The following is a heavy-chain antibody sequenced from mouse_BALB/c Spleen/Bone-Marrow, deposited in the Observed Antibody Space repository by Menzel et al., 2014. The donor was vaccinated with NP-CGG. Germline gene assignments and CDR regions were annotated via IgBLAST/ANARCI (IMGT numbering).Heavy chain of an antibody. CDR3: ARLRQLGLRTIDY. CDR1: GYTFIDYE. D-gene: IGHD3-2*01. CDR2: IHPGSGGT. J-gene: IGHJ2*01. V-gene: IGHV1-15*01. Sequence: VKVVESGAELVRPGASVKLSCKALGYTFIDYEIHWVNQTPVHGLEWIGAIHPGSGGTAYNQKFKGKATLTADKYSSTVYMELSSLTSEDSVVYYCARLRQLGLRTIDYWGQGTTLTVSS.